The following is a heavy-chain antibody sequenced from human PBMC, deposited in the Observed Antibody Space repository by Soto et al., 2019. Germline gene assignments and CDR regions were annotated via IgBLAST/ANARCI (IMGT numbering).Heavy chain of an antibody. CDR1: GFTFSSYA. V-gene: IGHV3-48*01. Sequence: GGSLRLSCAASGFTFSSYAMSWVRQAPGKGLEWVSYISSSSSTIYYADSVKGRFTISRDNAKNSLYLQMNSLRAEDTAVYYCARKSSGYDFDYYYYYMDVWGKGTTVTVSS. CDR2: ISSSSSTI. CDR3: ARKSSGYDFDYYYYYMDV. J-gene: IGHJ6*03. D-gene: IGHD5-12*01.